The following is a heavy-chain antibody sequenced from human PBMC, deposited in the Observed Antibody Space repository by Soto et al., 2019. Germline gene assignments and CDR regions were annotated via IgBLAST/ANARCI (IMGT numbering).Heavy chain of an antibody. CDR2: ISYDGSNK. Sequence: QVQLVESGGGVVQPGRSLRLSYAASGFTFSSYAMHWVRQAPGKGLAWVAVISYDGSNKYYADSVKGRFTISRDNSKNTLYLQMNSLRAEDTAVYYCARDMHFDWFRFPTHLDYWGQGTLVTVSS. CDR1: GFTFSSYA. J-gene: IGHJ4*02. V-gene: IGHV3-30-3*01. D-gene: IGHD3-9*01. CDR3: ARDMHFDWFRFPTHLDY.